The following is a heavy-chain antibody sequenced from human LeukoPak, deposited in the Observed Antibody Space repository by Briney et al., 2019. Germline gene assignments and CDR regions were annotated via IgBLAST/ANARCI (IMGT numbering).Heavy chain of an antibody. D-gene: IGHD1-26*01. CDR3: ARPSVSGHAY. V-gene: IGHV3-74*01. CDR2: IKSDGRST. J-gene: IGHJ4*02. Sequence: GGSLRLSCAASGXTFSTYWMDWVPQGPGKGQVWVSRIKSDGRSTIYADSVKGRFTISRDNARNTLYLQMNSLRAEDTAVYYCARPSVSGHAYWGQGTLVTVSS. CDR1: GXTFSTYW.